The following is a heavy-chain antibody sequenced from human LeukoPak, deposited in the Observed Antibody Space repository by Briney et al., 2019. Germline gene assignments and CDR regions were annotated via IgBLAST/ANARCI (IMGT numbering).Heavy chain of an antibody. V-gene: IGHV1-69*05. CDR1: GGTFSSYA. D-gene: IGHD4-17*01. CDR2: IIPIFGTA. CDR3: ARDGDRGEYYYYMDV. J-gene: IGHJ6*03. Sequence: ASVKVSCKASGGTFSSYAISWVRQAPGQGLEWMGRIIPIFGTANYAQKFQGRVTITTDGSTSTAYMELSSLRSEDTAVYYCARDGDRGEYYYYMDVWGKGTTVTVSS.